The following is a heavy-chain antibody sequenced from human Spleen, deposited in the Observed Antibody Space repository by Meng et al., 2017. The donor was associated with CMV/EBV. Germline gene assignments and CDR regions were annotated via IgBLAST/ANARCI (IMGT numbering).Heavy chain of an antibody. CDR2: FSGFNGKT. V-gene: IGHV1-18*01. CDR3: ATSRGSYSSSSYYYYGMDV. J-gene: IGHJ6*02. D-gene: IGHD6-6*01. Sequence: ASVKVSCKASGDTLTNYGLSWVRQVPGQGLEWMAWFSGFNGKTDYAQKFQGRVTMTTDTATSTAYMELSSLRSEDTAVYYCATSRGSYSSSSYYYYGMDVWGQGTAVTVSS. CDR1: GDTLTNYG.